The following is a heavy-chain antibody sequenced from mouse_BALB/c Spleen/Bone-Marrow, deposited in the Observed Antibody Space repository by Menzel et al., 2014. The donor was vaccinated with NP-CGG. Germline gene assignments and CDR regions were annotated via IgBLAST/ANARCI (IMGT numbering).Heavy chain of an antibody. Sequence: VQLQQSGAELVRPGSSVKISCKASGYAFSSYWMNWVKQRPGQGLEWIGQIYPGDGDTNYNGKFKGNATLTADKSSSTAYMQLSSLTSEDSAVYFCARDDGFAYWGQGTLVTVSA. CDR3: ARDDGFAY. CDR1: GYAFSSYW. V-gene: IGHV1-80*01. CDR2: IYPGDGDT. J-gene: IGHJ3*01. D-gene: IGHD2-12*01.